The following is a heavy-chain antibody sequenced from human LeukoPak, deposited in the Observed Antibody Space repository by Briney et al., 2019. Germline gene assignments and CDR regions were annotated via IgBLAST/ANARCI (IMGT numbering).Heavy chain of an antibody. J-gene: IGHJ3*02. D-gene: IGHD1-26*01. V-gene: IGHV3-21*01. CDR2: ISSSSAYI. CDR3: ARDEVGATTDPFDI. CDR1: GFTLSSYS. Sequence: NPGGSLRFSCAASGFTLSSYSMNWVRQAPGKGLEWVSSISSSSAYIHYADSVKGRFTISRDNAKNSLYLQMNSLRAEDTAVYYCARDEVGATTDPFDIWGLGTMVTVSS.